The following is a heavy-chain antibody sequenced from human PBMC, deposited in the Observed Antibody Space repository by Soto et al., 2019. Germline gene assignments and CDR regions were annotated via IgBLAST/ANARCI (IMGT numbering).Heavy chain of an antibody. CDR3: AREDYYDTRSSGAFDI. CDR2: INAGNGNT. Sequence: ASVKPSCKDSGYTFTSYAMHWVRQAPKQRLEWMGWINAGNGNTKYSQKFQGRVTITRDTSASTAYMELSSLRSEDTAVYYCAREDYYDTRSSGAFDIWGQGTMVTVSS. CDR1: GYTFTSYA. J-gene: IGHJ3*02. V-gene: IGHV1-3*01. D-gene: IGHD3-22*01.